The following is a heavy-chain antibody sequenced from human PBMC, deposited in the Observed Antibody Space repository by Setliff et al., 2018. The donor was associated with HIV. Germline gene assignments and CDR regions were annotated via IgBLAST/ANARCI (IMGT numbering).Heavy chain of an antibody. CDR1: GGSISSGSYY. V-gene: IGHV4-31*03. Sequence: SETLSLTCTVSGGSISSGSYYWSWIRQHPGKGLEWIGYIYCSGSTYYNPSLKSRVTISVDTSKNQFSLKLSSVTAADTAVYYCAREGTDYYYYYMDVWGKGTTVTVSS. D-gene: IGHD1-1*01. CDR2: IYCSGST. J-gene: IGHJ6*03. CDR3: AREGTDYYYYYMDV.